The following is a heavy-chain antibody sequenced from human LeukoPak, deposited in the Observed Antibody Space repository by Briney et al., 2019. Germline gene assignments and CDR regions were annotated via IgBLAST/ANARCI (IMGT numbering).Heavy chain of an antibody. J-gene: IGHJ6*03. Sequence: ASVKVSCKASGYTFISYDINWVRQATGQGLEWMGWMNPNSGNTGYAQKFQGRVTMTRNTSISTAYMELSSLRSEDTAVYYCARARYCSSTSCLAYYMDVWGKGTTVTVSS. D-gene: IGHD2-2*01. CDR1: GYTFISYD. V-gene: IGHV1-8*01. CDR2: MNPNSGNT. CDR3: ARARYCSSTSCLAYYMDV.